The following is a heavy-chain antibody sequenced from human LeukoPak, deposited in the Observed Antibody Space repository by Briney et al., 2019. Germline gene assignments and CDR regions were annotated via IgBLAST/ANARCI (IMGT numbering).Heavy chain of an antibody. Sequence: GGSLRLSCAASGFTFNYYWMNWVRQAPGKGLEWVSSISGSGDNTYYAESVKGRFTNSRDNSKNTLFLQMNSLRAEDTAVFYCAKRSGYTTGWFFDFWGQGTLVTVSS. D-gene: IGHD6-19*01. V-gene: IGHV3-23*01. CDR2: ISGSGDNT. CDR3: AKRSGYTTGWFFDF. CDR1: GFTFNYYW. J-gene: IGHJ4*02.